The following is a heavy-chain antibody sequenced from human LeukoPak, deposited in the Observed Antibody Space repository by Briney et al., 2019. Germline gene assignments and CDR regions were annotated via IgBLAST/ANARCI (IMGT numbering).Heavy chain of an antibody. V-gene: IGHV3-21*01. Sequence: GGSLRLSCAASGFTFSSYSMNWVRQAPGKGLEGVSSISSSSSYIYYADSVKGRFTISRDNAKNSLYLQMNSLRAEDTAVYYCARDPVDIVATLDYWGQGTLVTVSS. CDR1: GFTFSSYS. D-gene: IGHD5-12*01. J-gene: IGHJ4*02. CDR3: ARDPVDIVATLDY. CDR2: ISSSSSYI.